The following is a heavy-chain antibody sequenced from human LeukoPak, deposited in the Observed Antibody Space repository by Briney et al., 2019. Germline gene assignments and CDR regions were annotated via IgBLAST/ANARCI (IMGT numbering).Heavy chain of an antibody. J-gene: IGHJ6*02. CDR1: GFTFDDYA. CDR3: ARLPAAIPYYYYYGMDV. D-gene: IGHD2-2*02. Sequence: PGGSLRLSCVASGFTFDDYAMHWVRQAPGKGLEWVSGISWNSGSIGYADSVKGRFTISRDNAKNSLYLQMNSLRAEDTALYYCARLPAAIPYYYYYGMDVWGQGTTVTVSS. CDR2: ISWNSGSI. V-gene: IGHV3-9*01.